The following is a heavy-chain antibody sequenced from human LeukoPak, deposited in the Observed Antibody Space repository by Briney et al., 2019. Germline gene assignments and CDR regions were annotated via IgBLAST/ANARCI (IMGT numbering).Heavy chain of an antibody. V-gene: IGHV3-33*06. CDR2: IWYDGSNK. Sequence: GGSLRLSCAASGFTFSNYGMHWVRQAPGKGLEWVALIWYDGSNKYYADSVQGRFAISRDNSKSTLCLQMNSLRAEDTAVYYCAKQLGYCSDGSCYFPYWGQGTLVTVSS. J-gene: IGHJ4*02. D-gene: IGHD2-15*01. CDR3: AKQLGYCSDGSCYFPY. CDR1: GFTFSNYG.